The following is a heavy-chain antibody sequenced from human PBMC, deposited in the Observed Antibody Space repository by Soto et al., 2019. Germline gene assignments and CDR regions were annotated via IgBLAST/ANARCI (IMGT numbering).Heavy chain of an antibody. D-gene: IGHD2-2*01. CDR3: AAGTGRTHLDY. V-gene: IGHV3-15*01. Sequence: EVQLVESGGGLVKPGGSLRLSCAASGFDFSKAWMSWVRQAPGKGLEWVGRLMSKTDGGTTVYAAPVKGRFTISRDDSKNTLYLHMSSLNTEDTAVYYCAAGTGRTHLDYWGQGTLVTVSS. CDR1: GFDFSKAW. J-gene: IGHJ4*02. CDR2: LMSKTDGGTT.